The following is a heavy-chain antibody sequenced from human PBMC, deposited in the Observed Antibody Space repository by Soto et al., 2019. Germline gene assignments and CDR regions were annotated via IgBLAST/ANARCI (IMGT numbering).Heavy chain of an antibody. CDR3: ARSGQLVRPYYYYGMDV. V-gene: IGHV1-2*04. Sequence: ASVKVSCKASGYTFTGYYMHWVRQAPGQGLEWMGWINPNSGGTNYAQKFQGWVTMTRDTSISTAYMELSRLRSDDTAVYYCARSGQLVRPYYYYGMDVWGQGTTVTVSS. J-gene: IGHJ6*02. CDR2: INPNSGGT. CDR1: GYTFTGYY. D-gene: IGHD6-6*01.